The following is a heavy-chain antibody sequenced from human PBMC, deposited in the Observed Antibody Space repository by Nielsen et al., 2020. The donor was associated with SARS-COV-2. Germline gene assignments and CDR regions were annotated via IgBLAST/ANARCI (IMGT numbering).Heavy chain of an antibody. J-gene: IGHJ5*02. D-gene: IGHD6-19*01. CDR1: GFTFRNYA. CDR3: AKDPVAVPAAGQWDWFDP. Sequence: GESLKISCAASGFTFRNYAMSWVRQAPGKGLEWVSTISGSGGDTYYADSVKGRFTISRDNSKDTLYLQMTGLRAVDTAVYYCAKDPVAVPAAGQWDWFDPWGQGALVNVSS. V-gene: IGHV3-23*01. CDR2: ISGSGGDT.